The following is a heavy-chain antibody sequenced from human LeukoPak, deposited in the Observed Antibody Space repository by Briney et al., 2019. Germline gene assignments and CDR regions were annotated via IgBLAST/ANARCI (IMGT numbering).Heavy chain of an antibody. CDR2: ISYDGSNK. D-gene: IGHD6-13*01. V-gene: IGHV3-30*04. CDR1: GFTFSSYA. J-gene: IGHJ4*02. Sequence: PGRSLRLSCSASGFTFSSYAMHWVRQAPGKGLEWVAVISYDGSNKYYADSVKGRFTISRDNSKNTLYLQMNSLRAEGTAVYYCARERVYFDYWGQGTLVTVSS. CDR3: ARERVYFDY.